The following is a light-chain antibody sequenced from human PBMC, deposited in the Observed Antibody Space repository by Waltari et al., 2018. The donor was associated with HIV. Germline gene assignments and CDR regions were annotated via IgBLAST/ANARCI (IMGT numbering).Light chain of an antibody. Sequence: QSALTQPPSASGTPGQRVTISCSGSSSNIGSNAVNWYQQLPGTAPKLLIDSNKQRPSGVPDRFSGSKSGTSASLAISGLQSDDEADYYCAAWDDSLNDSYVFGPGTKVTVL. CDR1: SSNIGSNA. CDR3: AAWDDSLNDSYV. CDR2: SNK. V-gene: IGLV1-44*01. J-gene: IGLJ1*01.